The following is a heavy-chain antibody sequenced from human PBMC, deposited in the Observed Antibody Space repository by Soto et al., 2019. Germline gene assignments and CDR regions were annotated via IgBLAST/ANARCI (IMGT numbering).Heavy chain of an antibody. Sequence: QVQLVESGGGVVHPGTSLRLSCVTSGFTFSSFAMDWVRQAPGKGLEWVAAISFDGRDISYRESVKGRFTISRDKFKNTVYLQMNSLRPEDTAVYYCAKESLDYFDSGRFYAPAFDHWGQGTLGTVSS. CDR3: AKESLDYFDSGRFYAPAFDH. D-gene: IGHD3-10*01. J-gene: IGHJ4*02. V-gene: IGHV3-30*18. CDR1: GFTFSSFA. CDR2: ISFDGRDI.